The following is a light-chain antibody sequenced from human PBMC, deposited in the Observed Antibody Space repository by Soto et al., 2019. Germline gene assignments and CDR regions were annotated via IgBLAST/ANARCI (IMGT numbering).Light chain of an antibody. Sequence: DIQMTQSPSSLSASVGDRVTITCRASPNIGNYLNWYQQKPGKAPKLLIYAASTLQSGVPSRFSGSGSGKDFTLTIRSLQPEDFATYYFPKSYSNPGWTVGQGTKVDIK. CDR1: PNIGNY. J-gene: IGKJ1*01. CDR2: AAS. CDR3: PKSYSNPGWT. V-gene: IGKV1-39*01.